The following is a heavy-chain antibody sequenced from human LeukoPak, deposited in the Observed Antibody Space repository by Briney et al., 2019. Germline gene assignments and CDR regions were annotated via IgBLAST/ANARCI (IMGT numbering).Heavy chain of an antibody. D-gene: IGHD3-22*01. Sequence: GGSLRLSCAASGFTFSSYSMNWVRQAPGKGLEWVSSISGSSSYINYADSVKGRFTISRDNAKNSLYLQMSSLRAEDTAVYYCARANYDSSGYYLDSWGQGTLVTVSS. CDR3: ARANYDSSGYYLDS. CDR2: ISGSSSYI. J-gene: IGHJ4*02. CDR1: GFTFSSYS. V-gene: IGHV3-21*01.